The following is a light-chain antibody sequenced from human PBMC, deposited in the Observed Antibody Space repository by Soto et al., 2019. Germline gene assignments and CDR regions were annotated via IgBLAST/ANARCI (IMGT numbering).Light chain of an antibody. V-gene: IGKV1-39*01. J-gene: IGKJ4*01. CDR2: AAS. CDR1: QSINKS. Sequence: DIQMTQSPSSLSASVGDRVTITCRASQSINKSLNWYQQKPGRAPKLLIYAASTLQSGVPSRFSGSGSGTDFTLTINSLQPEDFATYYCQQSYSTPHFGGGTKVEIK. CDR3: QQSYSTPH.